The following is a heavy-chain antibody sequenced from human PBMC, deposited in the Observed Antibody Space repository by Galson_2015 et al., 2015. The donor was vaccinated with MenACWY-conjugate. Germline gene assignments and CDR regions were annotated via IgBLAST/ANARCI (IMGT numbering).Heavy chain of an antibody. CDR1: GGSISSKSYS. CDR2: SYSSGNT. J-gene: IGHJ4*02. Sequence: SETLSLTCTVSGGSISSKSYSWGWVRQPPGQGLEWIGTSYSSGNTHYNPSLKSRVTISVDTSENQFSLKLTSVTTADTPVYYCSRVRGTTGTDSWGQGTLVSVSS. V-gene: IGHV4-39*07. D-gene: IGHD1-1*01. CDR3: SRVRGTTGTDS.